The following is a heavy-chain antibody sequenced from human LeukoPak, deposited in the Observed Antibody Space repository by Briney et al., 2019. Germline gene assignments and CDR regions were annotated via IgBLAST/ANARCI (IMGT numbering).Heavy chain of an antibody. V-gene: IGHV1-69*04. J-gene: IGHJ3*02. Sequence: SVKVSCKASGGTLSSYAISWVRQAPGQGLEWMGRIIPIFGIANYAQKFQGRVTITADKSTSTAYMELSSLRSEDTAVYYCASRHYYDSSGYYARRNDAFDIWGQGTMVTVSS. CDR3: ASRHYYDSSGYYARRNDAFDI. D-gene: IGHD3-22*01. CDR1: GGTLSSYA. CDR2: IIPIFGIA.